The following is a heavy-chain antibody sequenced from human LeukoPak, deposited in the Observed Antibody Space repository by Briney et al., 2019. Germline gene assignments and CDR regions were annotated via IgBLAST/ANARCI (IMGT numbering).Heavy chain of an antibody. J-gene: IGHJ4*02. D-gene: IGHD3-22*01. Sequence: GGSLRLSCAASGFTFSNAWMSWVRQAPGKGLEWVGRIKSKTDGGTTDYAAPVKGRFTISRDDSKNTLYLQMNSLKTEDTAVYYCTTEFYYDSSGYYYVEVDVAYWGQGTLVTVSS. CDR3: TTEFYYDSSGYYYVEVDVAY. CDR1: GFTFSNAW. CDR2: IKSKTDGGTT. V-gene: IGHV3-15*01.